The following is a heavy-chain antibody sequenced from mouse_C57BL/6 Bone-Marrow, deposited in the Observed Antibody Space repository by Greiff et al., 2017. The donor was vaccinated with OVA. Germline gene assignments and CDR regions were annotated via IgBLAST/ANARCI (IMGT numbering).Heavy chain of an antibody. CDR1: GFSLTSYA. D-gene: IGHD2-1*01. CDR3: ARKDYYGNYLYCDV. CDR2: IWPGGGT. J-gene: IGHJ1*03. V-gene: IGHV2-9-1*01. Sequence: VMLVESGPGLVAPSQSLSITCTVSGFSLTSYAISWVRQPPGKGLEWLGVIWPGGGTNYNSALKSRLSISKDNSKSQVFLKMNSLQTDDTARYYWARKDYYGNYLYCDVWGTGTTVTVSS.